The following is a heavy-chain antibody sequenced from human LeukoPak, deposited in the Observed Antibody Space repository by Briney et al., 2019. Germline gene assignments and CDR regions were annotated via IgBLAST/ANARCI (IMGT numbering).Heavy chain of an antibody. Sequence: PGGSLRLSCAASGFTFSSYSMNWVRQAPGKGLEWVSSISSSSSYIYYADSVKGRFTISRDNAKNSLYLQMNSLRAEDTAVYHCARDQWELPTGDYYYGMDVWGQGTTVTVSS. CDR1: GFTFSSYS. D-gene: IGHD1-26*01. V-gene: IGHV3-21*01. CDR2: ISSSSSYI. CDR3: ARDQWELPTGDYYYGMDV. J-gene: IGHJ6*02.